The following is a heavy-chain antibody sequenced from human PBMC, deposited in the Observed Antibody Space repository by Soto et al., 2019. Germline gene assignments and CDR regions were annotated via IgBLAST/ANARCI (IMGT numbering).Heavy chain of an antibody. D-gene: IGHD1-1*01. V-gene: IGHV1-2*02. CDR2: INPNSGGT. CDR3: AREPATAKPEGVDF. J-gene: IGHJ4*02. CDR1: GYTFSDYY. Sequence: ASVNFSCKVSGYTFSDYYIHWVRQAPGQGLEWMGWINPNSGGTKYAPKFQGGVTMTRDTSITTAYMELSRLRSGDTAVYYCAREPATAKPEGVDFWGQGTLVTVSS.